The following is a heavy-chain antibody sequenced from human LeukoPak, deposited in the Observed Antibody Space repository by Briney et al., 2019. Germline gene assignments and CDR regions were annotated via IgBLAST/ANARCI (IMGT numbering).Heavy chain of an antibody. CDR3: ATSMGNVLSYYMDV. Sequence: SVKVSCKASGYTFTSYGISWVRQAPGQGLEWMGGIMPLFGSTKYTQKFQGRVTITTDESTSAAYMELSGLRSDDTAVYYCATSMGNVLSYYMDVWGEGTTVTVSS. CDR2: IMPLFGST. V-gene: IGHV1-69*05. CDR1: GYTFTSYG. D-gene: IGHD1-1*01. J-gene: IGHJ6*03.